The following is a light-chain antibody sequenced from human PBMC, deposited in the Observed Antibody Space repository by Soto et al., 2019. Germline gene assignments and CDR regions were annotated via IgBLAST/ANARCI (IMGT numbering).Light chain of an antibody. CDR1: QSISTE. J-gene: IGKJ2*01. Sequence: DIAMTQTPATLSVSPGERATLSCRASQSISTELAWYQQKPGQPPRLLIYSASTTATGVPARFTGSGSGAELTVTSSALLSEDFEIYDCLQGRNWPLTFGQGTRREI. V-gene: IGKV3-15*01. CDR3: LQGRNWPLT. CDR2: SAS.